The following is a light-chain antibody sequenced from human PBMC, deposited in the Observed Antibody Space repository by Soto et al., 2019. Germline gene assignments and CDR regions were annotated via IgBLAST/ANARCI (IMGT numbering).Light chain of an antibody. V-gene: IGKV1-5*03. CDR3: QQYNNWPRT. Sequence: DILMTQSPSSVSASVGDRFSVNCRASQGISSWLAWYQQKPGKAPKLLISYASTLKSGVPSRFSGSGSGTEFTLTISSLQSEDFAVYYCQQYNNWPRTFGQGTKVDI. CDR2: YAS. J-gene: IGKJ1*01. CDR1: QGISSW.